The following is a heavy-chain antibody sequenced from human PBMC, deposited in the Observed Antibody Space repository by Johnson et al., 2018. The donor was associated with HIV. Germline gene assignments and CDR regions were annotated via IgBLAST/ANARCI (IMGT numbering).Heavy chain of an antibody. J-gene: IGHJ3*02. V-gene: IGHV3-7*01. CDR2: IKQDGSEK. D-gene: IGHD2-2*01. CDR3: ARETGDPVVPAARDAFDI. Sequence: VQLVESVGGLVQPGGSLRLSCAASGFTFSSYWMSWVRQAPGKGLEWVANIKQDGSEKYYVDSVKGRFTISRDNAKNSLYLQMNSLRAEDTAVYYCARETGDPVVPAARDAFDIWGQGTMVTVSS. CDR1: GFTFSSYW.